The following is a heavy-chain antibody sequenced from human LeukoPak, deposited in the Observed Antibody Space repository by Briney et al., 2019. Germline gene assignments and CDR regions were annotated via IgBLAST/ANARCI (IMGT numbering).Heavy chain of an antibody. CDR3: ARGLYAAYYYGSRGGHDYFDY. D-gene: IGHD3-10*01. Sequence: ASVKVSCKASGYTFTGYYMHWVRQAPGQGLEWMGWINPNSGGTNYAQKFQGRVTMTRDTSISTAYMELSRLRSDDTAVYYCARGLYAAYYYGSRGGHDYFDYWGQGTLVTVSS. V-gene: IGHV1-2*02. CDR2: INPNSGGT. J-gene: IGHJ4*02. CDR1: GYTFTGYY.